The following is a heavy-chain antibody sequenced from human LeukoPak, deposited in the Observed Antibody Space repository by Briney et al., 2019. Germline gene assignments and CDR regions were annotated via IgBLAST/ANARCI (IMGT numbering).Heavy chain of an antibody. CDR1: ADSISSSTYY. CDR3: ARDGRMVRGVNGWFDP. V-gene: IGHV4-39*02. D-gene: IGHD3-10*01. CDR2: IYYSGST. Sequence: SETLSLTCTVSADSISSSTYYWGWIRQPPGKGLEWIGSIYYSGSTYYNPSLKSRVTISVDTSKNQFSLKLSSVTAADTAVYYCARDGRMVRGVNGWFDPWGQGTLVTVSS. J-gene: IGHJ5*02.